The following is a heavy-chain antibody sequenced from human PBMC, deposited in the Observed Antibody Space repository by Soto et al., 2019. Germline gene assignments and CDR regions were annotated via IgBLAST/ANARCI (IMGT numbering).Heavy chain of an antibody. CDR2: ISSSSSYI. J-gene: IGHJ6*02. V-gene: IGHV3-21*01. Sequence: PGGSLRLSCAASGFTFSSYSMNWVRQAPGKGLEWVSSISSSSSYIYYADSVKGRSTISRDNAKNSLYLQMNSLRAEDTAVYYCARGLRFLEWLPGIYYYYYGMDVWGQGTTVTVSS. CDR1: GFTFSSYS. CDR3: ARGLRFLEWLPGIYYYYYGMDV. D-gene: IGHD3-3*01.